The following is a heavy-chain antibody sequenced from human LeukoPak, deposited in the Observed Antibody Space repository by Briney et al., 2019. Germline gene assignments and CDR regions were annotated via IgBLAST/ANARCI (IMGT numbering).Heavy chain of an antibody. V-gene: IGHV3-33*08. Sequence: GSLRLSCAASGFTVSSNYMSWVRQAPGKGLEWVSVIWYDGSNKYYADSVKGRFTISRDNSKNTLYLQMNSLRAEDTAVYYCARARSDLFDYWGQGTLVTVSS. J-gene: IGHJ4*02. CDR1: GFTVSSNY. CDR3: ARARSDLFDY. CDR2: IWYDGSNK.